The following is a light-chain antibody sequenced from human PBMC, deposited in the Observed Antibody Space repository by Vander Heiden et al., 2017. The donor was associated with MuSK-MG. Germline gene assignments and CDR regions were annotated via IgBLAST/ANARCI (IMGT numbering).Light chain of an antibody. CDR2: AAS. Sequence: DIQMTQSPSSLSASVGDRVTITCRASESIGDYLNWYQQKPGKAPKLVIYAASSLESGVPSRFSGSGYGTEFSLTISSLQPEDFATYYCQQTYSSPWTFGQGTKVEIK. CDR1: ESIGDY. J-gene: IGKJ1*01. V-gene: IGKV1-39*01. CDR3: QQTYSSPWT.